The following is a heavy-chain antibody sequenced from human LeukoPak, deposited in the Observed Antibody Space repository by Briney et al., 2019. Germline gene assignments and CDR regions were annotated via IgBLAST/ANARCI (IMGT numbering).Heavy chain of an antibody. CDR3: ARDRGSMTYHEMGATTYYYYYGMDV. CDR1: GFTFSTYA. CDR2: ISYDGSNK. D-gene: IGHD1-26*01. J-gene: IGHJ6*02. V-gene: IGHV3-30-3*01. Sequence: GGSLRLSCAASGFTFSTYAMNWVRQAPGKGLEWVAVISYDGSNKYYADSVKGRFTISRDNSKNTLYLQMNSLRAEDTAVYYCARDRGSMTYHEMGATTYYYYYGMDVWGQGTTVTVSS.